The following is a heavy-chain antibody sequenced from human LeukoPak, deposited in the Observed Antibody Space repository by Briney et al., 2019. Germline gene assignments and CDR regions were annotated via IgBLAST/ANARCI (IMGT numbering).Heavy chain of an antibody. D-gene: IGHD3-22*01. Sequence: GESLKISCKGSGYSFTSYWIGWVRQMPGKGLEWMGIIYPGDSDTRYSPSFQGRVTISADKSISTAYLQWSSLKASDTAMYYCARTNYYDSSGYSPAFDYWGQGTLVTVSS. J-gene: IGHJ4*02. CDR2: IYPGDSDT. V-gene: IGHV5-51*01. CDR1: GYSFTSYW. CDR3: ARTNYYDSSGYSPAFDY.